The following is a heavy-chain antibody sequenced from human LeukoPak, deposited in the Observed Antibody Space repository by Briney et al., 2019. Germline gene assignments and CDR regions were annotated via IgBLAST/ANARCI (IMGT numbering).Heavy chain of an antibody. CDR2: INHSGST. CDR3: AVSARGSYSFDY. CDR1: GGSFSGYY. Sequence: SETLSLTCAVYGGSFSGYYWSRIRQPPGKGLEWIGEINHSGSTNYNPSLKSRVTISVDTSKNQFSLKLSAVTAADTAVYYCAVSARGSYSFDYWGQGTLVTVSS. V-gene: IGHV4-34*01. J-gene: IGHJ4*02. D-gene: IGHD1-26*01.